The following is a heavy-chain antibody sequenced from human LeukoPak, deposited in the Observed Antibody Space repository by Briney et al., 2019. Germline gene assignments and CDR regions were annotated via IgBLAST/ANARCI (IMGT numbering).Heavy chain of an antibody. J-gene: IGHJ4*02. CDR3: ARERGGVFTAAHFDY. CDR2: INAGNGNT. D-gene: IGHD6-6*01. V-gene: IGHV1-3*01. Sequence: ASVKVSCKASGYTFTSYAMHWVRQAPGQRLEWMGWINAGNGNTKYSQKFQGRVTITRDTSASTAYMELSSLRSEDTAVYYCARERGGVFTAAHFDYWGQGTLVTVSS. CDR1: GYTFTSYA.